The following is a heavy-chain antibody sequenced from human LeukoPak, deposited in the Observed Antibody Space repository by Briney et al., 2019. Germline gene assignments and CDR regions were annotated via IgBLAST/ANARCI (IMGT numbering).Heavy chain of an antibody. D-gene: IGHD3-22*01. Sequence: GGSLRLSCAASGFTFSSYEMNWVRQAPGKGLEWVSYISSSGSTIYYADSVKGRFTISRDNAKNSLYLQMNSLRAEDTAVYYCARANYYDSSGYRGYAFDIWGQGTTVTVSS. CDR3: ARANYYDSSGYRGYAFDI. CDR2: ISSSGSTI. CDR1: GFTFSSYE. J-gene: IGHJ3*02. V-gene: IGHV3-48*03.